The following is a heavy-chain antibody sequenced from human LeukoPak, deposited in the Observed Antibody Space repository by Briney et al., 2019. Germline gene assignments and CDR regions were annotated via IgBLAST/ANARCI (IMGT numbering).Heavy chain of an antibody. J-gene: IGHJ6*03. V-gene: IGHV3-23*01. CDR2: TSGGGDTT. CDR1: GFSFTTYD. CDR3: ATQWSVGGPTWNYMDV. Sequence: GGSLRLSCAASGFSFTTYDMNWVRQAPGKGLEWVSGTSGGGDTTHYADSVKGRFTISRDNSKNMVYLQMDSLRAEDTAVYYCATQWSVGGPTWNYMDVWGKGTTVTVSS. D-gene: IGHD2-15*01.